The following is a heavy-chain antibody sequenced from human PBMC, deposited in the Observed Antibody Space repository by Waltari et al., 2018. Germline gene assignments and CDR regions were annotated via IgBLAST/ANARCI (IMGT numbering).Heavy chain of an antibody. J-gene: IGHJ3*01. D-gene: IGHD3-16*01. Sequence: EVQLVESGGGLVQPGGSLRLSCEASGFIVNKYFMNWVRQAPGKGLEWVSIIYSGGTTFYADSVKGRFTISRDNSKNTIFLQMTRLSAEDTAVYYCARGHYYDPDGFYEYAYDVWGQGTAVTVSS. CDR2: IYSGGTT. CDR1: GFIVNKYF. V-gene: IGHV3-66*01. CDR3: ARGHYYDPDGFYEYAYDV.